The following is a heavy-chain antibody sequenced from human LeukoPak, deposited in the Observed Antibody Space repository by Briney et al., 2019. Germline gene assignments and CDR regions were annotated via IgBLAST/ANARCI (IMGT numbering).Heavy chain of an antibody. CDR3: ARHRAYNYGYRDY. CDR1: GGSISTNSYY. Sequence: SETLSLTCTVSGGSISTNSYYWGWIRQPPGMGLEWIGNIYYSGSTYSNPSLKSRVTISVDTSKNQFSLKLSSVTAADTAVYYCARHRAYNYGYRDYWGQGTLVTVSS. D-gene: IGHD5-18*01. J-gene: IGHJ4*02. V-gene: IGHV4-39*01. CDR2: IYYSGST.